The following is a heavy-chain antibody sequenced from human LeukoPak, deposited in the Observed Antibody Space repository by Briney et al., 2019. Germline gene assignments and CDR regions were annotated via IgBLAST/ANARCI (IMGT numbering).Heavy chain of an antibody. CDR3: ARGDRRIAAAGTAYFDY. V-gene: IGHV3-7*05. CDR1: GFTFSSYS. CDR2: IKQDGSEK. J-gene: IGHJ4*02. D-gene: IGHD6-13*01. Sequence: PGGSLRLSCAASGFTFSSYSMNWVRQAPGKGLEWVANIKQDGSEKYYVDSVKGRFTISRDNAKNSLYLQMNSLRAEDTAVYYCARGDRRIAAAGTAYFDYWGQGTLVTVSS.